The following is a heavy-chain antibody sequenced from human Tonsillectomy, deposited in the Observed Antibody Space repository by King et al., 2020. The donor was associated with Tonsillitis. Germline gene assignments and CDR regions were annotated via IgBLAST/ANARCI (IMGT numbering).Heavy chain of an antibody. D-gene: IGHD4-17*01. J-gene: IGHJ4*02. CDR2: INHGGST. CDR3: ARAVSVTRLD. Sequence: VQLQQWGAGLLKPSETLSLTCAVYGGSFSGYYWSWIRQPPGKGLEWIGEINHGGSTNYNPSLKSRVTISVDTSKSQFSLKLNSVTAADTAVYYCARAVSVTRLDWGRGTLVTVSS. CDR1: GGSFSGYY. V-gene: IGHV4-34*01.